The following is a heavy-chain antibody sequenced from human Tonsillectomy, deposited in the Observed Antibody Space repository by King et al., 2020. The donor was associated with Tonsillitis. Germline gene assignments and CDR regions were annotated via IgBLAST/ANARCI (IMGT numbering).Heavy chain of an antibody. CDR1: GYTFTSYY. CDR2: INPGGGST. J-gene: IGHJ3*02. CDR3: ARDRESPVSALDI. Sequence: QLVQSGAEVKKPGASVKVSCKASGYTFTSYYMHWARQAPGQGLEWMGVINPGGGSTSYAQKFQGRVTMTRATSTSTVYMELSSLRSEDTAVYYCARDRESPVSALDIWGQGTMVTVSS. D-gene: IGHD5-24*01. V-gene: IGHV1-46*01.